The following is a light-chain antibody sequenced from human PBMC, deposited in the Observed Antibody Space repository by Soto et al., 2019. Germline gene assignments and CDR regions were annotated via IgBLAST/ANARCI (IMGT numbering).Light chain of an antibody. V-gene: IGKV1-5*03. CDR3: QQDDTFSPWT. J-gene: IGKJ1*01. Sequence: DIQMTQSPSTLSASLGDRVTITCRASQRIDTWVAWYQQKPGTAPKLLVYKATIFQSGVPSRFSRSWSGTELTLDLSHLQPHDFATYYCQQDDTFSPWTYWQGNKVEIK. CDR2: KAT. CDR1: QRIDTW.